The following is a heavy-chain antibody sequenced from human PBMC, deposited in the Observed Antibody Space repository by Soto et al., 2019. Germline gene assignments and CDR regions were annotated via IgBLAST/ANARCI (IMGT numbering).Heavy chain of an antibody. CDR3: ARGPYYYDSSGYPYFEY. J-gene: IGHJ4*01. CDR2: IIPILRAA. Sequence: QVQLVQSGAEVKKPGSSVKVSCKASGGTFRNYAISWVRQAPGQGLEWMGGIIPILRAANYAQKFQGRVTITADESTSTPYMELSGLRSEDTAVYFCARGPYYYDSSGYPYFEYWGHGTLVTVSS. D-gene: IGHD3-22*01. V-gene: IGHV1-69*11. CDR1: GGTFRNYA.